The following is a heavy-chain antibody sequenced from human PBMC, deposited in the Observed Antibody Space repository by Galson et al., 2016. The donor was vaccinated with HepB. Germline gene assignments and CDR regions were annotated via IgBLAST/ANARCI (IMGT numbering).Heavy chain of an antibody. V-gene: IGHV1-46*01. CDR2: INPSGGGT. J-gene: IGHJ6*02. CDR1: GYISPDSY. CDR3: ASELAV. Sequence: SVKVSCKASGYISPDSYIHWVRQVPGQGLEWMGMINPSGGGTTYGHRFQGRLTMTRDTSTTTVYMDLRSLRSEDTAVYYCASELAVWGQGTQVTVSS.